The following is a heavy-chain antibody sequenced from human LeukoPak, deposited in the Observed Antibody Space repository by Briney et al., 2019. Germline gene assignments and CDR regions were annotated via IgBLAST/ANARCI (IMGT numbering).Heavy chain of an antibody. D-gene: IGHD4-23*01. J-gene: IGHJ4*02. CDR3: ARDITVVTPVFGY. CDR2: ISAYNGNT. Sequence: ASVTVSFTASGYTFTSYGISWVRQAPGQGLEWMGWISAYNGNTNYAQKLQGRVTMTTDTSTSTAYMELRSLRSDDTAVYYCARDITVVTPVFGYRGQGTLVTVSS. V-gene: IGHV1-18*01. CDR1: GYTFTSYG.